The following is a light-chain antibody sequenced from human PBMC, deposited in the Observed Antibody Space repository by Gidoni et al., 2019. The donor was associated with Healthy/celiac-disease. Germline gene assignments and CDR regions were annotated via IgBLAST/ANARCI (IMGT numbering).Light chain of an antibody. CDR3: SSYTSSSTLVV. CDR2: EVN. CDR1: RSDVGGYNS. Sequence: QSALTQPASVSWSPGPSITISCTGTRSDVGGYNSVSWYQQHPGKAPKLMIYEVNNRPSGVSNRFSGSKSGNTASLTISGLQAEDEADYYCSSYTSSSTLVVFGGGTKLTVL. V-gene: IGLV2-14*01. J-gene: IGLJ2*01.